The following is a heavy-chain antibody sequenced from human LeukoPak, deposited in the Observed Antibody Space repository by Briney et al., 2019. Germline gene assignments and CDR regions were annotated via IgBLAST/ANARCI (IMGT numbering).Heavy chain of an antibody. CDR3: ARDNDY. J-gene: IGHJ4*02. CDR1: GGSISSYY. V-gene: IGHV4-59*01. CDR2: IYYSGST. Sequence: SETLSLTCTVSGGSISSYYWSWIRQPPGKGLEWIGYIYYSGSTNYNPSLKSRVTISVDTSKNQFSLKLSSVTAADTAVYYCARDNDYWGLGTLVTVSS.